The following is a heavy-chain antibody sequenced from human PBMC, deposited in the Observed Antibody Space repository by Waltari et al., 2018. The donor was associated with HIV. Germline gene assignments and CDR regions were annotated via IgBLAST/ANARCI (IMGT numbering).Heavy chain of an antibody. CDR2: IKQDGSEK. J-gene: IGHJ6*02. V-gene: IGHV3-7*01. Sequence: EVQLVESGGGLVQPGGSLRLSCAASGFTFSSYWMSWVRQAPGKGLEWVANIKQDGSEKYYVDSVKGRFTISRDNAKNSLYLQMNSLRAEDTAVYYCARDGGLGYYGMDVWGQGTTVTVSS. CDR1: GFTFSSYW. CDR3: ARDGGLGYYGMDV. D-gene: IGHD3-16*01.